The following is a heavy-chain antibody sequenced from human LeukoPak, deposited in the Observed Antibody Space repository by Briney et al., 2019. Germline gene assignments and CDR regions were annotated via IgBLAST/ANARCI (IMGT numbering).Heavy chain of an antibody. CDR2: INHSGST. D-gene: IGHD3-10*01. Sequence: SSETLSLTCAVYGGSFSGYYWRWIRQPPGKGLEWIGEINHSGSTNYNPSLKSRVTISVDTSKNQSSLKLSSVTAAATAVYYCARVRYYYGSGIYYQALTYTYSGMDVWGQGTTVTVSS. V-gene: IGHV4-34*01. CDR1: GGSFSGYY. CDR3: ARVRYYYGSGIYYQALTYTYSGMDV. J-gene: IGHJ6*02.